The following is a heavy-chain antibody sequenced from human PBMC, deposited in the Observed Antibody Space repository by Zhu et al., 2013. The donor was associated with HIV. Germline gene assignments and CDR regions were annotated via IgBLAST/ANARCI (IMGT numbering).Heavy chain of an antibody. Sequence: QVQLQESGPGLVKPSETLSLTCAVSDYSISSGYYWGWIRQPPGKGLEWIGNIYHSGSTYYNPSLKGRVTISVDTSKNLFSLKLRSVTAADTAVYFCARTGYCTSTSCSPFDSWGQGTLVTVSS. V-gene: IGHV4-38-2*01. CDR2: IYHSGST. J-gene: IGHJ4*02. CDR3: ARTGYCTSTSCSPFDS. CDR1: DYSISSGYY. D-gene: IGHD2-2*01.